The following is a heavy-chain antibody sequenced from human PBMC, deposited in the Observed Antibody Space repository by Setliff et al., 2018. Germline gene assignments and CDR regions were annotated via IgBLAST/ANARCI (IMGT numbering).Heavy chain of an antibody. V-gene: IGHV4-39*07. CDR2: IYYSGST. Sequence: SETLSLTCTVSGGSISSSSYYWGWIRQPPGKGLEWIGSIYYSGSTYYNPYLKSRVTISVDTSKNQFSLKLSSVTAADTAVYYCAREHGYSYGQTYYYYGMDVWGQGTTVTVSS. CDR3: AREHGYSYGQTYYYYGMDV. CDR1: GGSISSSSYY. D-gene: IGHD5-18*01. J-gene: IGHJ6*02.